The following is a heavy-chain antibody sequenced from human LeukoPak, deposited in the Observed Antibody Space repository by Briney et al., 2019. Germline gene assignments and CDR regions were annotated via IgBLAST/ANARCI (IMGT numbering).Heavy chain of an antibody. Sequence: PGGSLRLSCAASGFTFSSYGMHWVRQAPGKGLEWVAFIRYDGSNKYYADSVKGRFTISRDNSKSTLYLQMNSLRAEDTAVYYCAKSTMVRGVIMATLDYWGQGTLVTVSS. CDR3: AKSTMVRGVIMATLDY. CDR1: GFTFSSYG. J-gene: IGHJ4*02. V-gene: IGHV3-30*02. D-gene: IGHD3-10*01. CDR2: IRYDGSNK.